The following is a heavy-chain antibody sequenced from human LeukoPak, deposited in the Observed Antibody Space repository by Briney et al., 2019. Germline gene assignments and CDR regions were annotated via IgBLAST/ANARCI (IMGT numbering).Heavy chain of an antibody. J-gene: IGHJ3*02. V-gene: IGHV4-59*01. CDR3: ARVGGDLPGGFDDAFDI. CDR1: GGSISSYY. Sequence: SETLSLTCTVSGGSISSYYWSWIRQPPGKGLEWIGYIYYSGSTNYNPSLKSRVTISVDTTKNQFSLKLSSVTAADTAVYYWARVGGDLPGGFDDAFDIWGQGTMVTVSS. D-gene: IGHD3-16*01. CDR2: IYYSGST.